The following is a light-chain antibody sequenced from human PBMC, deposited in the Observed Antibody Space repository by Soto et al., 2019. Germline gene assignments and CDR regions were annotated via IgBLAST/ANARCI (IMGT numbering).Light chain of an antibody. J-gene: IGKJ2*01. CDR2: LGS. Sequence: DIVMTQSPLFLPVTPGEPASISCRCSQSLLHSNGNNYLEWYLQKPGQSPLLLIYLGSNRASGVPDRFSGSGSGTYFTLRISRVEAEDVGVYYCMQALQTPYTFGQGTKLEIK. CDR3: MQALQTPYT. V-gene: IGKV2-28*01. CDR1: QSLLHSNGNNY.